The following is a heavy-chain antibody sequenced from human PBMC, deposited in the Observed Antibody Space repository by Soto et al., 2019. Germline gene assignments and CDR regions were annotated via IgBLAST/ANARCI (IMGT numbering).Heavy chain of an antibody. D-gene: IGHD3-9*01. CDR3: ARTGYYDILSAPYYFDY. CDR1: GYTFTSYY. CDR2: INPSGGST. J-gene: IGHJ4*02. Sequence: ASVKVSCKASGYTFTSYYMHWVRQAPGQGLEWMGIINPSGGSTSYAQKFQGRVTMTRDTSTSTVYMELSSLRSEDTAVYYCARTGYYDILSAPYYFDYWGQGTLVTVSS. V-gene: IGHV1-46*01.